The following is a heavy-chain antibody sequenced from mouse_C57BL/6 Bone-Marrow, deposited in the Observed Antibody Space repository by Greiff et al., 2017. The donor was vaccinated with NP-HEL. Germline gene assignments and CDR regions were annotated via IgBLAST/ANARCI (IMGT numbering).Heavy chain of an antibody. V-gene: IGHV1-61*01. CDR1: GYTFTSYW. CDR2: IYPSDSET. D-gene: IGHD2-3*01. CDR3: ARWLLRDFEV. J-gene: IGHJ1*03. Sequence: QVQLQQPGAELVRPGSSVKLSCKASGYTFTSYWMDWVKQRPGQGLEWIGNIYPSDSETHYNQKFKDKATLTVDKSSSTAYMQLSSLTSEDSAVYYRARWLLRDFEVWGTGTTVTVSS.